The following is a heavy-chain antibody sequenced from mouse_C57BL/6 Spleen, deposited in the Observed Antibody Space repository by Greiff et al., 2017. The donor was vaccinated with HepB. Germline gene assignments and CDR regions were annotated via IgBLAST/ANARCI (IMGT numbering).Heavy chain of an antibody. V-gene: IGHV5-4*01. D-gene: IGHD2-4*01. J-gene: IGHJ3*01. CDR3: ARGIYYDYAFAY. Sequence: EVHLVESGGGLVKPGGSLKLSCAASGFTFSSYAMSWVRQTPEKRLEWVATISDGGSYTYYPDNVKGRFTISRDNAKNNLYLQMSHLKSEDTAMYYCARGIYYDYAFAYWGQGTLVTVSA. CDR2: ISDGGSYT. CDR1: GFTFSSYA.